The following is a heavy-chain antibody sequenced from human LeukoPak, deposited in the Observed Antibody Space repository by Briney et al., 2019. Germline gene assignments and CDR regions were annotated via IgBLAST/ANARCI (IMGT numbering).Heavy chain of an antibody. V-gene: IGHV3-30-3*01. CDR2: ISYDGSNK. D-gene: IGHD6-19*01. J-gene: IGHJ4*02. Sequence: GGSLRLSCAASGVSFSSYAMHWVRQAPGKGLEWVAVISYDGSNKYYADSVKGRFTISRDNSKNTLYLQMNSLRAEDTAVYYCARDGGSGSGWYLSYFDYWGQGTLVTVSS. CDR1: GVSFSSYA. CDR3: ARDGGSGSGWYLSYFDY.